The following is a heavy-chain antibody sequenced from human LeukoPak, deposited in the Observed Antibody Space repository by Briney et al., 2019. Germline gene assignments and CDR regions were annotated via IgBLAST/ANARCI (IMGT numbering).Heavy chain of an antibody. Sequence: SVKVSCKXSGGTFSRDAISWVRQAPGQGLEWMGRIIPMFGTANYAQKFQGRVTITADESTTTAYMELSSLRSEDTAVYYCTRDAAIYDSSGYYYLWWGQGTLVTVSS. CDR2: IIPMFGTA. J-gene: IGHJ4*02. CDR3: TRDAAIYDSSGYYYLW. V-gene: IGHV1-69*13. D-gene: IGHD3-22*01. CDR1: GGTFSRDA.